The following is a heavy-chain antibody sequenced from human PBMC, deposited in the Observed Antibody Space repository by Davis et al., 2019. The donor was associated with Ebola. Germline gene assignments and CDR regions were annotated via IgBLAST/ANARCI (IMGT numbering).Heavy chain of an antibody. CDR2: INHSGST. CDR1: GGSFSGYY. V-gene: IGHV4-34*01. J-gene: IGHJ4*02. D-gene: IGHD2-15*01. CDR3: ARGPDCSGGSCYSGSWGYKNY. Sequence: SQTLSLTCAVYGGSFSGYYWSWIRQPPGKGLEWIGEINHSGSTNYNPSLKSRVTISVDTSKNQFSLKLSSVTAADTAVYYCARGPDCSGGSCYSGSWGYKNYWGQGTPVTVSS.